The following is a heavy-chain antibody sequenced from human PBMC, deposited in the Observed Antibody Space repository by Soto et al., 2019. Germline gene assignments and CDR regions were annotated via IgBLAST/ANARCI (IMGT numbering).Heavy chain of an antibody. CDR1: GVTFSRQD. CDR3: ATNEGRDGYSFDY. V-gene: IGHV1-69*13. D-gene: IGHD5-12*01. J-gene: IGHJ4*02. Sequence: GASVKVSCKASGVTFSRQDMRWVRQAPGQGLEWMGGIIPIFGTPQYAEKFQDRVTITADESTSTAYMGLSSLTSEDTAVYYCATNEGRDGYSFDYWGQGTLVTVPS. CDR2: IIPIFGTP.